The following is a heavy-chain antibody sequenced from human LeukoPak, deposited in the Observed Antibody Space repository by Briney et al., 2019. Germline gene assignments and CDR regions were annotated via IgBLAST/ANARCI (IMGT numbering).Heavy chain of an antibody. D-gene: IGHD3-3*01. CDR1: GFTFRSYE. J-gene: IGHJ4*02. CDR3: ARVGAYYTYSFDY. V-gene: IGHV3-48*03. Sequence: GGSLRLSCAASGFTFRSYELNWVRQAPGKGLEWVSYISTSGSTIYYADSVKGRFTISRDNAKNSLYLQMNSLRAEDTAVYYCARVGAYYTYSFDYWGQGTLVTVSS. CDR2: ISTSGSTI.